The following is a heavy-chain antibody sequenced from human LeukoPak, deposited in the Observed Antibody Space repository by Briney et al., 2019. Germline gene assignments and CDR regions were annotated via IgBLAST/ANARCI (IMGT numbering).Heavy chain of an antibody. J-gene: IGHJ4*02. CDR1: GGSISSYY. Sequence: SETLSLTCTVSGGSISSYYWSWIRQPPGKGPEWIGYIYYSGSTNYNPSLKSRVTISVDTSKNQFSLKLSSVTAADTAVYYCASLDCSGGSCHEDYWGQGTLVTVSA. CDR2: IYYSGST. CDR3: ASLDCSGGSCHEDY. D-gene: IGHD2-15*01. V-gene: IGHV4-59*01.